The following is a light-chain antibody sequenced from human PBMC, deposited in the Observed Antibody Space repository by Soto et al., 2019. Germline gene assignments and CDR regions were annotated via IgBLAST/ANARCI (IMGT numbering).Light chain of an antibody. CDR2: DAS. CDR3: QQYQSYWT. J-gene: IGKJ1*01. Sequence: IQMTQSPSTLSASVGARFAITCRASQSISSLLAWYQQKPGKAPKLLIYDASSLDSGVPSRFSGSGSGTEFTLTISRMQPDDFATYYCQQYQSYWTFCQGTKVDIK. CDR1: QSISSL. V-gene: IGKV1-5*01.